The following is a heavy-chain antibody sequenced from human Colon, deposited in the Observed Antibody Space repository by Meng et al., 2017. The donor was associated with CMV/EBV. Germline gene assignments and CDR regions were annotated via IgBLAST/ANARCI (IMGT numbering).Heavy chain of an antibody. V-gene: IGHV3-48*04. CDR2: ITSSSGTI. Sequence: GGSLRLSCTVSGGSFSSTSYHWGWVRQAPGKGLEWVSSITSSSGTIYYADSVKGRFTIFRDNAKNSLHLQMNSLRADDTAVYYCARDLQLSTWGQGTLVTVSS. CDR1: GGSFSSTSYH. J-gene: IGHJ5*02. CDR3: ARDLQLST. D-gene: IGHD5-18*01.